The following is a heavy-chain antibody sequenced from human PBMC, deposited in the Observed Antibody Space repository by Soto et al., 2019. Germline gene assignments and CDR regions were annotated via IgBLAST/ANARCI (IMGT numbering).Heavy chain of an antibody. D-gene: IGHD3-22*01. CDR3: ARLSRPNYYDTSGFFKDNWFDP. CDR2: IIPIVETP. J-gene: IGHJ5*02. CDR1: GGTFNSYD. Sequence: ASVKVSCKASGGTFNSYDINWVRQAPGQGLEWMGGIIPIVETPKYAQKFQGRVTITADESTNTVYMELSSLRSEDTAMYYCARLSRPNYYDTSGFFKDNWFDPWRQGILVTVS. V-gene: IGHV1-69*13.